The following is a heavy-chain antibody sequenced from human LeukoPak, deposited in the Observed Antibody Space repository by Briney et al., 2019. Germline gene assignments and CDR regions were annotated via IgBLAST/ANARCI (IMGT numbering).Heavy chain of an antibody. Sequence: SETLSLTCTVSGGSISSYYWSWIRQPPGKGLEWIGYIYYSGTTNYNPSLKSRVTISVDTSKNQFSLELTSVTAADTAVYYCAKALPAYCSTTNCLLKTWGQGTLVTVSS. CDR3: AKALPAYCSTTNCLLKT. CDR2: IYYSGTT. D-gene: IGHD2-2*01. V-gene: IGHV4-59*01. J-gene: IGHJ5*02. CDR1: GGSISSYY.